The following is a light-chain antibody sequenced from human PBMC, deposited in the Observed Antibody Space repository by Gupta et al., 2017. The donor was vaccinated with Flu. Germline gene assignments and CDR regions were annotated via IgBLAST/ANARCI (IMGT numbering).Light chain of an antibody. Sequence: DIVLTQFPGTLSLSPGGSATLSCRASQTVRSNYLAWYQHKPGQAPRLLMYGTSSRATGIPDRFSGSGSGTDFTLTISSLEPEDFAVYYCQQYLVAPVSFGQGTTVEIK. J-gene: IGKJ1*01. CDR3: QQYLVAPVS. V-gene: IGKV3-20*01. CDR1: QTVRSNY. CDR2: GTS.